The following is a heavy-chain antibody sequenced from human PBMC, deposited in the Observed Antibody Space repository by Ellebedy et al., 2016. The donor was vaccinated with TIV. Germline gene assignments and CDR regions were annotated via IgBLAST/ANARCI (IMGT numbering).Heavy chain of an antibody. CDR1: GLTFNSYG. D-gene: IGHD6-13*01. CDR2: IWYDGNKK. CDR3: ARSPGIDAAGVDYYYYMDV. J-gene: IGHJ6*03. V-gene: IGHV3-33*01. Sequence: GGSLRLXCVASGLTFNSYGMHWVRQAPGKGLEWVAVIWYDGNKKVYVDSVKGRFTISRDNSKNTLFLQMNSLRAEDTAVYYCARSPGIDAAGVDYYYYMDVWGKGTTVTVSS.